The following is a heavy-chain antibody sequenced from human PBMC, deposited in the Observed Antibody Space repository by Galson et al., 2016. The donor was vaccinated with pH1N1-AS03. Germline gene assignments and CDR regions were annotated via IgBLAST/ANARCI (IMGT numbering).Heavy chain of an antibody. Sequence: SVKVSCKASGYTFTHFGISWVRQAPGQGLECLGWISTYTGETNYAQKFQGRVTMTTDTSTNTVYMELRTLTSDDTALYYCARGTISGVDLQSIFDAWGKGTLVTVSS. D-gene: IGHD3-3*01. V-gene: IGHV1-18*01. CDR2: ISTYTGET. CDR1: GYTFTHFG. J-gene: IGHJ5*02. CDR3: ARGTISGVDLQSIFDA.